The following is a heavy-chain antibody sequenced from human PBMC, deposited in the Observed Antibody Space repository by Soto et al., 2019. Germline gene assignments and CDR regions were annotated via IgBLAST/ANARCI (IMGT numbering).Heavy chain of an antibody. Sequence: ASVKVSCKASGYTFTSYYMHWVRQAPGQGLEWMGIINPSGGSTSYAQKFQGRVTMTRDTSTSTVYMELSSLRSEDTAVYYCARDLVAATTTTPNWFDPWGQGTLVTVPQ. J-gene: IGHJ5*02. D-gene: IGHD2-15*01. CDR1: GYTFTSYY. V-gene: IGHV1-46*03. CDR3: ARDLVAATTTTPNWFDP. CDR2: INPSGGST.